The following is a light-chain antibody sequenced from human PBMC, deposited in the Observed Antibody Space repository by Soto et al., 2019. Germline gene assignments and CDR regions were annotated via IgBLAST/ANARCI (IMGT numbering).Light chain of an antibody. CDR2: DVA. Sequence: QSALTQPASVSGSPGQSITISCTGTSNDIGGYSYVSWYQQHPGKAPKLMIYDVANRPSGVSNRFSGSRSGNTASLTISGLQAEDEADYYCSAYTGSYTRIFGTGTKLTVL. CDR1: SNDIGGYSY. CDR3: SAYTGSYTRI. J-gene: IGLJ1*01. V-gene: IGLV2-14*03.